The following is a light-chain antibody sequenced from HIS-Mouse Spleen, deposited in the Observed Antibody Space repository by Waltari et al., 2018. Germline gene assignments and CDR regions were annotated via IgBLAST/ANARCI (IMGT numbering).Light chain of an antibody. CDR1: SSDVGGYNY. J-gene: IGLJ1*01. CDR3: SSYAGSNNYV. CDR2: EVS. Sequence: QSALTQPPSASGSPGQSVTISCTGTSSDVGGYNYVSWYQPHPGKAPKPMFYEVSTRPSGVPDRFSGSKSGNTASLTVSGLQAEDEADYYCSSYAGSNNYVFGTGTKVTVL. V-gene: IGLV2-8*01.